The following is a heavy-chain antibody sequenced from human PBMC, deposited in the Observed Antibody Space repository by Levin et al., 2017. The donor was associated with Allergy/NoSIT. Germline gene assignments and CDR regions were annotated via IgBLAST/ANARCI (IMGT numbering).Heavy chain of an antibody. CDR2: ITSSSTTI. CDR1: GFTFSSYS. Sequence: GESLKISCAASGFTFSSYSMNWVRQAPGKGLEWVSYITSSSTTIYYAESVKGRFTISRDNAKNSLYLQMNSLRAEDTAVYYCARDGGSGGSFYYDYWGQGTLVTVSS. V-gene: IGHV3-48*01. D-gene: IGHD2-15*01. CDR3: ARDGGSGGSFYYDY. J-gene: IGHJ4*02.